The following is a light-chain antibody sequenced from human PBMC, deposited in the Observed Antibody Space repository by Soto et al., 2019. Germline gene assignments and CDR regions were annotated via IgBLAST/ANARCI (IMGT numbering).Light chain of an antibody. CDR3: TSYTSSGTYV. V-gene: IGLV2-14*01. J-gene: IGLJ1*01. Sequence: QSVLTQPASVPGSPGQSITISCTGTSSDVGGYNYVSWHQQHPGKAPKLTIYDVSSRPSGVSNRFSASKSGNTASLTISGLQAEDEADYYCTSYTSSGTYVFGTGTKVTVL. CDR1: SSDVGGYNY. CDR2: DVS.